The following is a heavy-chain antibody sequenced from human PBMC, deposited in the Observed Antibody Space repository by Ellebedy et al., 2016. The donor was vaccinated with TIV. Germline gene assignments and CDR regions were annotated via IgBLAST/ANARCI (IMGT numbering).Heavy chain of an antibody. CDR2: IYYSGST. Sequence: SETLSLTXTVSGGSINHYYWSWIRQPPGKALEWIGYIYYSGSTNYNPSLRSRVTISVDTSKNQFSLKLSSVTAADTAVYYCARYSRPYYYYYGMDVWGQGATVTVSS. D-gene: IGHD2-15*01. V-gene: IGHV4-59*01. CDR1: GGSINHYY. J-gene: IGHJ6*02. CDR3: ARYSRPYYYYYGMDV.